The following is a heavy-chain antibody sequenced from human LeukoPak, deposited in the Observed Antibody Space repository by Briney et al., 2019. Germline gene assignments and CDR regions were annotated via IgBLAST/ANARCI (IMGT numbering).Heavy chain of an antibody. CDR1: GFTFSSYG. Sequence: GGSLRLSCAASGFTFSSYGMPWVRQAPGKGLEWVAVIWYDGSNKYYADSVKGRFTISRDNSKNTLYLQMNSLRAEDTAVYYCARDVYYDFWSGYLDYWGQGTLVTVSS. V-gene: IGHV3-33*01. J-gene: IGHJ4*02. CDR3: ARDVYYDFWSGYLDY. CDR2: IWYDGSNK. D-gene: IGHD3-3*01.